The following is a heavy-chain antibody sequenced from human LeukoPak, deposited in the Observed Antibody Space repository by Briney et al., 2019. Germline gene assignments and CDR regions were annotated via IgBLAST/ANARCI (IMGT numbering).Heavy chain of an antibody. Sequence: GSLRLSCAASGFTFSSYEMNWVRQAPGKGLEWIGSIYYSGTTYYNPSLKSRVTISVDTSKNQFSLKLSSVTAADTAIYYCARQKGNFDHWGQGTLVTVSS. J-gene: IGHJ4*02. CDR3: ARQKGNFDH. V-gene: IGHV4-59*05. CDR2: IYYSGTT. D-gene: IGHD3-10*01. CDR1: GFTFSSYE.